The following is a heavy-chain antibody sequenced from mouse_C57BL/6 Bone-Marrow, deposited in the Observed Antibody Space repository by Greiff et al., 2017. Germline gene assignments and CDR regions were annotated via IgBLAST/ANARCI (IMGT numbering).Heavy chain of an antibody. CDR2: ISDGGSYT. D-gene: IGHD2-13*01. J-gene: IGHJ4*01. Sequence: DVKLVESGGGLVTPGGSLKLSCAASGFTFSSYAMSWVRQTPEKRLEWVATISDGGSYTYYPDNVKGRFTISTANAKNKQYLQMSDLKSEDTALYYCARDNDGDHGLGVIDYWGQGTSVTVSS. CDR3: ARDNDGDHGLGVIDY. CDR1: GFTFSSYA. V-gene: IGHV5-4*01.